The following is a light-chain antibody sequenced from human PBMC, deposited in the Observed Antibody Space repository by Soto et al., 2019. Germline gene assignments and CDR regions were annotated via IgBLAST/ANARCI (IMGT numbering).Light chain of an antibody. J-gene: IGKJ4*01. CDR1: QSVSSSY. V-gene: IGKV3-20*01. CDR3: QQYCSAPPLT. CDR2: GAS. Sequence: EIVLTQSPGTLSLSPGERATLSCRASQSVSSSYLAWYQQKPGQAPRRLIYGASSRATGIPDRFSGSGSGTDFPLTISRLEPEDFAVYYCQQYCSAPPLTFGGGPKVEIQ.